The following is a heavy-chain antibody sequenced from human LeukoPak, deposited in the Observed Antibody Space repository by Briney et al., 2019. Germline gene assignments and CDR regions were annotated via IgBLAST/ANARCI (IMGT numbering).Heavy chain of an antibody. J-gene: IGHJ4*02. CDR2: IYSGGST. CDR3: VKDSSSGSYFDY. Sequence: GGSLRLSCAASGFTVSSNYMSWVRQAPGKGLEWVSVIYSGGSTEYADSVKGRFTISRDNSKNTLYLQMSSLRVEDTAVYYCVKDSSSGSYFDYWGQGTLVTVSS. CDR1: GFTVSSNY. D-gene: IGHD3-10*01. V-gene: IGHV3-66*01.